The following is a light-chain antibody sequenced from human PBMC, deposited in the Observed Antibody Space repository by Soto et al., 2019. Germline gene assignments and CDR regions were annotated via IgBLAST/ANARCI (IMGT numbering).Light chain of an antibody. J-gene: IGLJ1*01. CDR2: NSY. CDR3: AAWDASLNGYV. CDR1: SSNIGSKT. Sequence: QSVLTQPPSASGTPGQRVTISCSGSSSNIGSKTVNWYQQLPGTVPKLLIDNSYQRPSGVPDRFSGSKSGTSASLAISGLQSEDGADYYCAAWDASLNGYVFGAGTKVTVL. V-gene: IGLV1-44*01.